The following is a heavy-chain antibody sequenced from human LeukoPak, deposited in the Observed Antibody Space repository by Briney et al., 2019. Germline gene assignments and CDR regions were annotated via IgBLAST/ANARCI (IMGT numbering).Heavy chain of an antibody. Sequence: GGSLRLSCAASGFTFGSYAMHWVRQAPGKGLEWVAVISYDGSNKYYADSVKGRFTISRDNSKNTLYLRMGSLRAEDMAVYYCARVPEYYYDRSGYADYWGQGTLVTVSS. CDR1: GFTFGSYA. D-gene: IGHD3-22*01. CDR3: ARVPEYYYDRSGYADY. V-gene: IGHV3-30*14. CDR2: ISYDGSNK. J-gene: IGHJ4*02.